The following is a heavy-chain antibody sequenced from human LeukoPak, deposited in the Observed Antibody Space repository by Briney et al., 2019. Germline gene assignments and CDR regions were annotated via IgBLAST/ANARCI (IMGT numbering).Heavy chain of an antibody. J-gene: IGHJ4*02. CDR2: INPNSGGT. D-gene: IGHD2-2*01. V-gene: IGHV1-2*02. Sequence: ASVKVSCKASGYTFTSYGISWVRQAPGQGLEWMGWINPNSGGTNYAQKFQGRVTMTRDTSISTAYMELSRLRSDDTAVYYCARDLWDIVVVPALWGQGTLVTVSS. CDR3: ARDLWDIVVVPAL. CDR1: GYTFTSYG.